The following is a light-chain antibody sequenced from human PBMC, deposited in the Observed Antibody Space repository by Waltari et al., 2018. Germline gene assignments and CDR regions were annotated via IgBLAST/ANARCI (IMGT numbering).Light chain of an antibody. Sequence: IEMTQSPATLSVSPGERATLSCRASQNVGTKLAWYQQKPGLAPRLLIYDAFTRATGIPARFSGSGSGTEFPLTISSLQSEDLALYHCLQYHYWPPWTFGQGTKVEVK. CDR2: DAF. CDR1: QNVGTK. V-gene: IGKV3-15*01. J-gene: IGKJ1*01. CDR3: LQYHYWPPWT.